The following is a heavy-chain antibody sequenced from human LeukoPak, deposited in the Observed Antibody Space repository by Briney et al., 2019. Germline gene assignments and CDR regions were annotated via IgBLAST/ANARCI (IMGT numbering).Heavy chain of an antibody. CDR2: TYYRSKWYN. CDR1: GDTFSSNSAA. D-gene: IGHD6-6*01. V-gene: IGHV6-1*01. Sequence: SQTLSLTCAISGDTFSSNSAAWNWITQSPSKDLEWLGRTYYRSKWYNDYAVSVKSRITINPDTSKNQFSLQLNSVTPEDTAVYYCARSHHSYYFDYWGQGALVTVSS. CDR3: ARSHHSYYFDY. J-gene: IGHJ4*02.